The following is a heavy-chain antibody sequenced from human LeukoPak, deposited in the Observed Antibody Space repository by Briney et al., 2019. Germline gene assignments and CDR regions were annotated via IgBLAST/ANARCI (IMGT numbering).Heavy chain of an antibody. V-gene: IGHV1-69*06. J-gene: IGHJ4*02. CDR3: ARKADYYDSSSTFDY. CDR2: IIPIFGTA. CDR1: GGTFSSYA. D-gene: IGHD3-22*01. Sequence: ASVKVSCKASGGTFSSYAISWVRQAPGQGLEWMGGIIPIFGTANYAQKFQGRVTITADKSTSTAYMELSSLRSEDTAVYYCARKADYYDSSSTFDYWGQGTLVIVSS.